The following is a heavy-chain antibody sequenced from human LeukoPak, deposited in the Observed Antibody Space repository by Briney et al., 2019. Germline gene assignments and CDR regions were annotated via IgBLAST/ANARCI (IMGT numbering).Heavy chain of an antibody. D-gene: IGHD1-26*01. CDR2: ITSSSSYI. V-gene: IGHV3-21*06. J-gene: IGHJ6*03. CDR1: GFTFSNYN. Sequence: PGGSLRLSCAASGFTFSNYNMDWVRQAPGKGLEWVSSITSSSSYIYCADSGKGRFTISRDNAQNSLYLQMESLTDKDTAVYYCAIDPYSGSYEAYYYYYMDVWGKGTTVTISS. CDR3: AIDPYSGSYEAYYYYYMDV.